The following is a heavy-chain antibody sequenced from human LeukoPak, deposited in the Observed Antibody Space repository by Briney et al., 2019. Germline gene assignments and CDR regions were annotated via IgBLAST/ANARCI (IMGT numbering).Heavy chain of an antibody. J-gene: IGHJ4*02. CDR3: ARDKGTAMVTTWFDY. CDR1: GYTFTSYA. Sequence: ASVKVSCKASGYTFTSYAMHWVRQAPGQRLEWMGWINAGNGNTKYSQKFQGRVTITRDTSASTAYMELSSLRSEDAAVYYCARDKGTAMVTTWFDYWGQGTLVTVSS. CDR2: INAGNGNT. V-gene: IGHV1-3*01. D-gene: IGHD5-18*01.